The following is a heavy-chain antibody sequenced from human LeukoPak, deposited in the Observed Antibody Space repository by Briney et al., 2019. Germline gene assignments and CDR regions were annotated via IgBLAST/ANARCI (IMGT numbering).Heavy chain of an antibody. J-gene: IGHJ3*02. D-gene: IGHD4-23*01. Sequence: SETLSLTCTVSGGSISSYYWSWIRQPPGKGLEWIGYIYYSGSTNYNPSLKSRVTISVDTSKNQFSLKLSSVTAADTAVYYCANSRPYGGPITQRGAFDIWGQGTMVTVSS. CDR1: GGSISSYY. CDR2: IYYSGST. V-gene: IGHV4-59*01. CDR3: ANSRPYGGPITQRGAFDI.